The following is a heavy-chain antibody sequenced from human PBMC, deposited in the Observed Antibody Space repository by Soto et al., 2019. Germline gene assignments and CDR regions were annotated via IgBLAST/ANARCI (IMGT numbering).Heavy chain of an antibody. CDR1: GGTFSSYA. J-gene: IGHJ6*02. Sequence: SVKGSCTASGGTFSSYAISWVRHAPGQGLEWMGGIIPIFGTANYAQKFQGRVTITADESTSTAYMELSSLRSEDTAVYYCARDGYSYGPPYYYFYGMDVWGQGTTVTLSS. D-gene: IGHD5-18*01. CDR3: ARDGYSYGPPYYYFYGMDV. V-gene: IGHV1-69*13. CDR2: IIPIFGTA.